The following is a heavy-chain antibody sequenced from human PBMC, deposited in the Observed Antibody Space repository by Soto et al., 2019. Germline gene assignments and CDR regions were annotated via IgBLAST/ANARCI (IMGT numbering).Heavy chain of an antibody. V-gene: IGHV5-51*01. Sequence: GESLKISCQASGYSFSNFWIGWVRQMPGEGLEWMGLMFPWTSDTRYSPSFQGHVSISVDRSTGTGYLQWNSLKASDTAMYYCVTTRDGTTFFPHWGQGTPVTVSS. CDR3: VTTRDGTTFFPH. CDR2: MFPWTSDT. CDR1: GYSFSNFW. J-gene: IGHJ4*02. D-gene: IGHD1-7*01.